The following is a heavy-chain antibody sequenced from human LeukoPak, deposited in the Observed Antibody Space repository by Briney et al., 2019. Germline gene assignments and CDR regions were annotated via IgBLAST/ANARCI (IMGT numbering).Heavy chain of an antibody. CDR3: AREYSSSSGSVSDY. D-gene: IGHD6-6*01. CDR2: ISSSSSTI. J-gene: IGHJ4*02. CDR1: GFTFSSYN. Sequence: GGSLRLSCAASGFTFSSYNMNWVRQAPGKGLEWVSYISSSSSTIYYADSVKGRFTISRDNAKNSLYLQMNSLRDEDTAVYYCAREYSSSSGSVSDYWGQGTLVTVSS. V-gene: IGHV3-48*02.